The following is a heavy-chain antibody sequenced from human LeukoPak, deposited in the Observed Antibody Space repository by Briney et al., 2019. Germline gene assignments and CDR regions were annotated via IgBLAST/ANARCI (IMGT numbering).Heavy chain of an antibody. Sequence: GASVKVSCKTSGYTFTGYYMHWVRQAPGHGLEWLAWINPDSGATNFAQKFQDRVTMTRHTSISTAYMELSSLRSDDTAVYYCATSSHYSPMEYWGQGTLVTVSS. V-gene: IGHV1-2*02. CDR2: INPDSGAT. CDR1: GYTFTGYY. J-gene: IGHJ4*02. CDR3: ATSSHYSPMEY. D-gene: IGHD2-21*01.